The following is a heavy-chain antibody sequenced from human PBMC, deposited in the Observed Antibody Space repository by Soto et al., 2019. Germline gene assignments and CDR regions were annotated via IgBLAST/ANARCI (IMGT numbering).Heavy chain of an antibody. J-gene: IGHJ6*02. D-gene: IGHD2-8*02. CDR2: ILSDGNNK. CDR1: GFTFSNYG. CDR3: ARVGCTGGGCSTRGNYYYGMDV. Sequence: PGGSLRLSCTASGFTFSNYGMHWARQAPGKGLEWVAAILSDGNNKYYADSVKGRFTVSRDNAKNSLDLQMTSLRAEDTAVYYCARVGCTGGGCSTRGNYYYGMDVWGQGTTVTV. V-gene: IGHV3-33*01.